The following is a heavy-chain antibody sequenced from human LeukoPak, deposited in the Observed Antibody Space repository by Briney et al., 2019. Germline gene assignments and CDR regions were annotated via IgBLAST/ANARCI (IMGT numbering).Heavy chain of an antibody. J-gene: IGHJ2*01. Sequence: PSETLSLTCSVSGGSFTSGGYYWTWIRQLPGKGLEWIGFIYYSGSTYYNPSLKSRITISVDTSKNQLSLKVSSVTAADTAVYYCARDYGDHVGYFDLWGRGTLVTVSS. D-gene: IGHD4-17*01. CDR3: ARDYGDHVGYFDL. V-gene: IGHV4-31*03. CDR1: GGSFTSGGYY. CDR2: IYYSGST.